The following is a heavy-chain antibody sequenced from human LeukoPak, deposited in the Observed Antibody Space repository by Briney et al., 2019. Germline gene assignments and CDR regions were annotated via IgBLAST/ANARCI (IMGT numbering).Heavy chain of an antibody. D-gene: IGHD3-22*01. CDR1: GYTFTGYY. CDR3: ARPAYYYDSSGYTEYFQH. V-gene: IGHV1-2*02. CDR2: INPNSGGT. Sequence: ASVKVSCKASGYTFTGYYMHWVRQAPGQGLEWTGWINPNSGGTNYAQKFQGRVTMTRDTSISTAYMELSRLRSDDTAVYYCARPAYYYDSSGYTEYFQHWGQGTLVTVSS. J-gene: IGHJ1*01.